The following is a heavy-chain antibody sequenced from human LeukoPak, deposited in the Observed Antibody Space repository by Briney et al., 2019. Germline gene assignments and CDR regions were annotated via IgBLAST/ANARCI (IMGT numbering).Heavy chain of an antibody. Sequence: GGSLRLSCAASGFIFSNYAMSWVRQAPGKGLEWVSAISGSGSSTYYADSVKGRFTISRDNSKNTLYLQMNSLRAEDTAVYYCAKDKGWGYSAYDCYGMDVWGQGTTVTASS. J-gene: IGHJ6*02. V-gene: IGHV3-23*01. D-gene: IGHD1-26*01. CDR1: GFIFSNYA. CDR3: AKDKGWGYSAYDCYGMDV. CDR2: ISGSGSST.